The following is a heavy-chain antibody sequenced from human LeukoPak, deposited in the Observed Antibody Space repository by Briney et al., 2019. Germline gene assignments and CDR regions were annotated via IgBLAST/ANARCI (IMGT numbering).Heavy chain of an antibody. V-gene: IGHV4-30-4*01. J-gene: IGHJ4*02. Sequence: PSETLSLTCTVSGGSISSGDYYWSWIRQPPGKGLEWIGYIYYSGSTYNNPSLKSRVTISVDTSKNQFSLKLSSVTAADTAVYYCARVKHDYGDYFDYWGQGTLVTVSS. CDR3: ARVKHDYGDYFDY. D-gene: IGHD4-17*01. CDR1: GGSISSGDYY. CDR2: IYYSGST.